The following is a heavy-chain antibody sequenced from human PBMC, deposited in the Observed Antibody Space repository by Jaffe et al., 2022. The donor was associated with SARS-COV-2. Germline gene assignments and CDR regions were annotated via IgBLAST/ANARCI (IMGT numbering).Heavy chain of an antibody. J-gene: IGHJ4*02. CDR2: IYSGNST. CDR1: GFSVSSTY. CDR3: ARVGQSVTHLFFQD. V-gene: IGHV3-53*04. Sequence: EVQVVESGGGLVQPGGSLRLSCSASGFSVSSTYMSWVRQAPGRGLEWVSVIYSGNSTYHADSVKGRFTTSRHRSRDTVYLQMNNLRGDDTAVYFCARVGQSVTHLFFQDWGQGILVTVSS. D-gene: IGHD2-21*02.